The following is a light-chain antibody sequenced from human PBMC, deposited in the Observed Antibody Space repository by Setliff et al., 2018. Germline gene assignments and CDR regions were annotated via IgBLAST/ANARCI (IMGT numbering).Light chain of an antibody. V-gene: IGLV2-23*02. CDR2: EVS. J-gene: IGLJ1*01. CDR3: CSYAGSSTFGPYV. Sequence: QSVLTQPASVSGSPGQSITISCTGTSSDVGSYNLVSWYQQHPGKAPKLMIYEVSKRPSGVSNRFSGSKSGNTASLTISGLQAEDEADYYCCSYAGSSTFGPYVFATGTKVTVL. CDR1: SSDVGSYNL.